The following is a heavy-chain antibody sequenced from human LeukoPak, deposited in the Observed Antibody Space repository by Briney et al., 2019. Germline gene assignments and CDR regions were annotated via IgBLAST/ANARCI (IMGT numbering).Heavy chain of an antibody. CDR1: GYTFTGYY. Sequence: SVKVSCKASGYTFTGYYIHWVRQAPGQGLEWMGWINPNSGDTNYAQKFQGRVTMTRDTSISTAYMELNRLTSDDTAVYYCAREEGSYPESLDYWGQGTLVTVSS. CDR2: INPNSGDT. CDR3: AREEGSYPESLDY. D-gene: IGHD1-26*01. V-gene: IGHV1-2*02. J-gene: IGHJ4*02.